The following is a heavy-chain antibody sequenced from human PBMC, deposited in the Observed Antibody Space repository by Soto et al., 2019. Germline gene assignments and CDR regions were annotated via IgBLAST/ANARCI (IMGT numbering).Heavy chain of an antibody. V-gene: IGHV3-23*01. CDR2: ISGSGGST. CDR1: RFTFSSYA. J-gene: IGHJ4*02. Sequence: GGSLRLSCVASRFTFSSYAMSWVRQAPGKGLEWVSAISGSGGSTYYADSVKGRFTISRDNSKNTLYLQMNSLRAEDTAVYYCAKSSLLYYFDYWGQGTLVTVSS. CDR3: AKSSLLYYFDY.